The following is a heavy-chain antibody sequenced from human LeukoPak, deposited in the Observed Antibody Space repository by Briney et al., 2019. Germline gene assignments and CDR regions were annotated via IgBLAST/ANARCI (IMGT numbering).Heavy chain of an antibody. CDR1: GYTFTGYY. Sequence: ASVKVSCKASGYTFTGYYMHWVRQAPGQGLEWMGWINTNTGNPTYAQGFTGRFVFSLDTSVSTAYLQISSLKAEDTAVYYCARNVQKRIDYWGQGTLVTVSS. V-gene: IGHV7-4-1*02. CDR2: INTNTGNP. J-gene: IGHJ4*02. CDR3: ARNVQKRIDY.